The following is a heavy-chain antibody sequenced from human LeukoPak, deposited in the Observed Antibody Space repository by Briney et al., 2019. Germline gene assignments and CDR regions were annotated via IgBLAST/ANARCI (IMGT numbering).Heavy chain of an antibody. V-gene: IGHV4-39*01. CDR2: IYYSGST. D-gene: IGHD4-17*01. Sequence: SETLSLTCTVSGGSISSISYYWGWIRQPPGKGLEWIGSIYYSGSTYYNPSPKSRVTISVGTSKNQFSLKLSSVTAADTAVYYCARRTMTTVDYWGQGTLVTVSS. J-gene: IGHJ4*02. CDR3: ARRTMTTVDY. CDR1: GGSISSISYY.